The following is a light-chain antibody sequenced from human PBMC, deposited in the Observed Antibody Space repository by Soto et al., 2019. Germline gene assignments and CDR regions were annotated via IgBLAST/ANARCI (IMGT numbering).Light chain of an antibody. CDR1: QSVSSN. CDR2: GAS. Sequence: EIVMTQAPATLSVSPGERATLSCRASQSVSSNLAWYQQRRGQAPRLLIYGASTRATGIPTRFSGSGSGTEFTLTISSLQSEDSAVYYCHQNNTWAQTVGQGTKLEIK. V-gene: IGKV3-15*01. CDR3: HQNNTWAQT. J-gene: IGKJ2*01.